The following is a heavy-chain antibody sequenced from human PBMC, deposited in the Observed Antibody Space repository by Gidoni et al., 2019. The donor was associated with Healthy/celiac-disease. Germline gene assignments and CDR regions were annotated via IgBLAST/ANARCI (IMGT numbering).Heavy chain of an antibody. CDR3: AKAATARGGWLVD. CDR1: GITVSSYA. J-gene: IGHJ4*02. V-gene: IGHV3-23*01. CDR2: ISGSCGST. D-gene: IGHD6-6*01. Sequence: EVQLLESVGGLVQPGGSLRLSCAASGITVSSYAMSWVRPDPGKGLEWFSAISGSCGSTSYADSVKGRFTISRDNSKNTLYRKMNSLRAEDTAVYYCAKAATARGGWLVDWGQGTLVTVSS.